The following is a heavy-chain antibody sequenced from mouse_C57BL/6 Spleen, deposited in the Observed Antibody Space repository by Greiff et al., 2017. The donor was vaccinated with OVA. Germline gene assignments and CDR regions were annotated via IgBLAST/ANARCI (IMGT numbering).Heavy chain of an antibody. CDR3: TNYGSKGDY. CDR1: GYTFTSYW. CDR2: IYPGNSDT. J-gene: IGHJ2*01. Sequence: VQLQQSGTVLARPGASVKMSCKTSGYTFTSYWMHWVKQRPGQGLEWIGAIYPGNSDTSYNQKFKGQAKLTAVTSASTAYLELSSLTNEDAAVYYCTNYGSKGDYWGQGTTLTVSS. V-gene: IGHV1-5*01. D-gene: IGHD1-1*01.